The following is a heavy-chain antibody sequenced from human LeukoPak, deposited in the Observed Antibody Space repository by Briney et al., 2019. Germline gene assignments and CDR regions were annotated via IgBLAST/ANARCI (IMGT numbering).Heavy chain of an antibody. V-gene: IGHV4-39*01. D-gene: IGHD2-15*01. J-gene: IGHJ4*02. CDR1: GGSISSGDYY. CDR3: ASIAGRDLLQFDY. Sequence: SETLSLTCTVSGGSISSGDYYWSWIRQPPGKGLEWIGEINHNGSTYYNPSLKSRVTISVDTSKNQFSLKLSSVTAADTAVYYCASIAGRDLLQFDYWGQGTLVTVSS. CDR2: INHNGST.